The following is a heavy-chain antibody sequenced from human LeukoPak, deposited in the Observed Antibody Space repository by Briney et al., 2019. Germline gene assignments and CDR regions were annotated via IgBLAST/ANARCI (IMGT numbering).Heavy chain of an antibody. CDR1: GFTFSSYG. Sequence: GGSLRLSCAASGFTFSSYGMSWVRQAPGKGLEWVSAISGSGGSTYYADSVKGRFTISRDNSKNTLYLQMNSLRAEDTAVYYCARGPLTGVRMDVWGKGTTVTVSS. D-gene: IGHD7-27*01. J-gene: IGHJ6*03. CDR3: ARGPLTGVRMDV. CDR2: ISGSGGST. V-gene: IGHV3-23*01.